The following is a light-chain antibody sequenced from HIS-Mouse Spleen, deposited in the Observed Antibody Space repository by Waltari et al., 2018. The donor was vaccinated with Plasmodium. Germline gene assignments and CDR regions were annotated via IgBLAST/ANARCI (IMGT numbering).Light chain of an antibody. CDR2: KDS. J-gene: IGLJ3*02. V-gene: IGLV3-25*03. Sequence: SYELTQPPSVSVSPRQPARITSPGAALPHQSAYWYQQKQGQAPVLVIYKDSERPSGIPERFSGSSSGTTVTLTISGVQAEDEADYYCQSADSSGTPNWVFGGGTKLTVL. CDR1: ALPHQS. CDR3: QSADSSGTPNWV.